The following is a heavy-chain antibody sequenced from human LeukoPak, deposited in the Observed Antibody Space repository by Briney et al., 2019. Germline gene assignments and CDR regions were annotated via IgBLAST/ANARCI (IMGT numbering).Heavy chain of an antibody. CDR1: GGSISSGDYY. V-gene: IGHV4-30-4*01. J-gene: IGHJ6*02. CDR3: ARHDTHSSSWYTSFYYYYGMDV. Sequence: SETLSLTCTVSGGSISSGDYYWSWIRQPPGKGLEWIGYIYYSGSTYYNPSLKSRVTISVDTSKNQFSLKLSSVTAADTAVYYCARHDTHSSSWYTSFYYYYGMDVWGQGTTVTVSS. D-gene: IGHD6-13*01. CDR2: IYYSGST.